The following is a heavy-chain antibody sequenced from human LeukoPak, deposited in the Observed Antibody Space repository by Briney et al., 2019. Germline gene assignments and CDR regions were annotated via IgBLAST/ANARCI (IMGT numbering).Heavy chain of an antibody. V-gene: IGHV3-48*02. J-gene: IGHJ4*02. Sequence: GGSLRLSCAASGFTLSSYSMNWVRQAPGKGLEWVSYISSSSSTIYYADSVKGRFTISRDNAKNSLYLQMNSLRDEDTAVYYCASVRDYDILTGYPDLDYWGQGTLVTVSS. CDR3: ASVRDYDILTGYPDLDY. D-gene: IGHD3-9*01. CDR1: GFTLSSYS. CDR2: ISSSSSTI.